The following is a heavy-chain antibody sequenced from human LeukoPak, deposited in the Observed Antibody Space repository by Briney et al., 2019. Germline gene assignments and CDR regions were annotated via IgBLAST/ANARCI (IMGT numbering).Heavy chain of an antibody. CDR3: ARGGDIVVVVAATLEDYFDY. CDR1: GGSISSSSYY. J-gene: IGHJ4*02. Sequence: PSETLSLTCTVSGGSISSSSYYWGWIRQPPGKGLEWIVSIYYSGSTYYNPSLKSRVTISVDTSKNQFSLKLSSVTAADTAVYYCARGGDIVVVVAATLEDYFDYWGQGTLVTVSS. V-gene: IGHV4-39*01. CDR2: IYYSGST. D-gene: IGHD2-15*01.